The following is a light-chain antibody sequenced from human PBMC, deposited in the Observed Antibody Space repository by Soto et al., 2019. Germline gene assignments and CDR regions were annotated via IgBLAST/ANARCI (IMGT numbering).Light chain of an antibody. CDR1: SSDVGSHNL. V-gene: IGLV2-23*02. CDR2: EVS. CDR3: CSYGGNRAV. J-gene: IGLJ7*01. Sequence: QSALTQPASVSGSPGQSITISCTGTSSDVGSHNLVSWYQQHPGQAPKLMIYEVSKRPLGVAARFSASKSGNTASLTISGLQAEEEAYYYCCSYGGNRAVFGGGTQLTVL.